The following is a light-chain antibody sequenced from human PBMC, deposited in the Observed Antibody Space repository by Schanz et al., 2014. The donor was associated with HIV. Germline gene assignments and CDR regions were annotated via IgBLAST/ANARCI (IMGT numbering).Light chain of an antibody. CDR2: GAS. CDR3: QQLASYPLT. V-gene: IGKV3-20*01. Sequence: EIVLTQSPGTVSLSPGERATLSCRASQTVFNSFSPYCQLKSGQAPRLLIYGASSRATGIPDRFSGSGSGTDFTLTISSLEPEDFATYYCQQLASYPLTFGGGTKVEIK. J-gene: IGKJ4*01. CDR1: QTVFNSF.